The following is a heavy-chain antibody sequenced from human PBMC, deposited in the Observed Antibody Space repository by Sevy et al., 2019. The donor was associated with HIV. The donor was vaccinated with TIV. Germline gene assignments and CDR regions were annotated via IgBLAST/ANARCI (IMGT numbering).Heavy chain of an antibody. CDR3: AGSITMVRGVIITGPYFDY. D-gene: IGHD3-10*01. Sequence: GGSLRLSCAASRFTLSSYSMNWVRQAPGKGLEWVSYITSSSSTIYYSDSVKGRFTISRDNAKNSLCLQMNSLRDEDTAVYYCAGSITMVRGVIITGPYFDYWGQGTLVTVSS. CDR1: RFTLSSYS. CDR2: ITSSSSTI. V-gene: IGHV3-48*02. J-gene: IGHJ4*01.